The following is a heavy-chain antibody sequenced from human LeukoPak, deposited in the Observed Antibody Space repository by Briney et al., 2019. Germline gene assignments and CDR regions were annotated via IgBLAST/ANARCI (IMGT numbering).Heavy chain of an antibody. CDR3: ARDGRQLEGDY. J-gene: IGHJ4*02. Sequence: GGSLRLSCVASGFTFSIHAMSWVRQGPGKGLESVSTISVSDDSTYYAGSVKGRFTISRDNFKRTLYLQMSSLRTDDTAVYYCARDGRQLEGDYWGQGTLVTVSS. CDR1: GFTFSIHA. V-gene: IGHV3-23*01. CDR2: ISVSDDST. D-gene: IGHD6-13*01.